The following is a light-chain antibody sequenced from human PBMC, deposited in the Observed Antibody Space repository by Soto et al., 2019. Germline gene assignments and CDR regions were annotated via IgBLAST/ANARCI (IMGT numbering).Light chain of an antibody. CDR2: DVT. Sequence: QSALTQPASVSGSPGQSITISCSGTSSDVGAYDYVSWYQQHPGKAPKLMISDVTNGPSGVPTRFSGSKSGNTASLTIAGLQAEDEADYYCSSYTTSSTQVFGTGTKVTVL. CDR3: SSYTTSSTQV. CDR1: SSDVGAYDY. J-gene: IGLJ1*01. V-gene: IGLV2-14*01.